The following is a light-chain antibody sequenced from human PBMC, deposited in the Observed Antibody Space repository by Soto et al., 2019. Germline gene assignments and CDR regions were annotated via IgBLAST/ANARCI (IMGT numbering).Light chain of an antibody. Sequence: EIVMTQSPATLSVSPGERATLSCRASQSFSSNLAWYQQKPCQAHRLLIYGASTRATGIPARFSGSGSGTEFTLTISSLQSEDFAVYYCPQYNNWPPYTFAQRTKLESK. CDR1: QSFSSN. V-gene: IGKV3-15*01. J-gene: IGKJ2*01. CDR3: PQYNNWPPYT. CDR2: GAS.